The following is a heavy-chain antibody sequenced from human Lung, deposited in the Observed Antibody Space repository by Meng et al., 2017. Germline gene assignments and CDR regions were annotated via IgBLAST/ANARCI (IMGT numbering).Heavy chain of an antibody. J-gene: IGHJ4*02. CDR2: VNPNNGGT. V-gene: IGHV1-2*06. CDR1: GYTFTGSY. CDR3: ASYCRGTSCATY. D-gene: IGHD2-15*01. Sequence: QVQLVQAGAEVKKPGDAVKGCCKASGYTFTGSYMHWVRQAPGQGLEWMGRVNPNNGGTNYAQKFQGRVTMTRDTSISTAYLELSRLTSDDTAVYYCASYCRGTSCATYWGQGSLVTVSS.